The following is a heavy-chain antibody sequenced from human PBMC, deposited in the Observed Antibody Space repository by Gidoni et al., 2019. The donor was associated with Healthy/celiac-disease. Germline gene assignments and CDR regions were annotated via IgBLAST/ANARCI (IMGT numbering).Heavy chain of an antibody. CDR1: GYSISSGYY. J-gene: IGHJ6*02. Sequence: QVQLQESGPGLVKPSETLSLTCAVSGYSISSGYYWGWIRQPPGKGLEWIGSIYHSGSTYYNPSLKSRVTISVDTSKNQFSLKLSSVTAADTAVYYCARGSGGEGGPRSVDMDVWGQGTTVTVSS. CDR2: IYHSGST. CDR3: ARGSGGEGGPRSVDMDV. V-gene: IGHV4-38-2*01. D-gene: IGHD3-10*01.